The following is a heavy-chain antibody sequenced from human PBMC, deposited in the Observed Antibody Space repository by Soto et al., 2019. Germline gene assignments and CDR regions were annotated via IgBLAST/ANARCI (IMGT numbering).Heavy chain of an antibody. CDR2: ISKSDYT. D-gene: IGHD2-2*01. CDR3: AREDSIIIPAVSDF. J-gene: IGHJ4*02. CDR1: GFAFNNYG. V-gene: IGHV3-21*01. Sequence: PGGSLRLSCTVSGFAFNNYGINWVRQAPGKGLEWVSSISKSDYTYYSDSVKGRFTISRDNAKNSVSLQMNTLRVEHTAVYYCAREDSIIIPAVSDFWGQGTLVTVSS.